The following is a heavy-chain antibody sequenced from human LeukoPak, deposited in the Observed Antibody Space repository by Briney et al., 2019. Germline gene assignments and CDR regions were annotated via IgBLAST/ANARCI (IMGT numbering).Heavy chain of an antibody. V-gene: IGHV1-69*05. D-gene: IGHD1-7*01. J-gene: IGHJ5*02. CDR3: ASHSGGITGTTRGRNWFDP. CDR1: GYTFTSYA. CDR2: IIPIFGTA. Sequence: GASVKVSCKASGYTFTSYAISWVRQAPGQGLEWMGGIIPIFGTANYAQKFQGRVTITTDESTSTAYMELSSLRSEDTAVYYCASHSGGITGTTRGRNWFDPWGQGTLVTVSS.